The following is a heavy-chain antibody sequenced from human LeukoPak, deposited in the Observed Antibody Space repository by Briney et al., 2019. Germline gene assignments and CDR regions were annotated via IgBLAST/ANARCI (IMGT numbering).Heavy chain of an antibody. CDR3: ARGGIQVSGIDEFDY. CDR1: GFTFIDYD. CDR2: IGVRGDT. D-gene: IGHD6-19*01. V-gene: IGHV3-13*01. J-gene: IGHJ4*02. Sequence: GGSLRLSCAASGFTFIDYDMHWVRQVIGKGLEWVSAIGVRGDTHYSGSVKGRFTISRENAESSLYLQMNSLRAEDTAVYYCARGGIQVSGIDEFDYWGQGTLVTVSS.